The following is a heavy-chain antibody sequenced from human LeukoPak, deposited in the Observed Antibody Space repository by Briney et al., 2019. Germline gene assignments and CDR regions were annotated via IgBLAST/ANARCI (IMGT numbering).Heavy chain of an antibody. V-gene: IGHV4-39*07. CDR3: ARLTGTNYYYYMDV. CDR2: AHYSGST. Sequence: PSETLSLTCTVSGGSISSSRCSWGWIRQPPGKGLEWIGSAHYSGSTYYNPSLKSRVTISVDTSKNQFSLKLSSVTAADTAVYYCARLTGTNYYYYMDVWGKGTTVTVSS. CDR1: GGSISSSRCS. D-gene: IGHD1-7*01. J-gene: IGHJ6*03.